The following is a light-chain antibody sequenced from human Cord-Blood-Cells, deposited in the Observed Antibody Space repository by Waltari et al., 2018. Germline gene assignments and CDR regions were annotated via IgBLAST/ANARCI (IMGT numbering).Light chain of an antibody. CDR2: DTS. CDR1: QSISSY. J-gene: IGKJ2*03. CDR3: QQSYSTPLYS. Sequence: DIQMTQSPPSLSASVADRVTITCRASQSISSYLNWYQQKPGKAPKLLIYDTSSLQSGVPSRFSGSGSGTDFTLTISSLQPADFATYYCQQSYSTPLYSFGQGTKLEIK. V-gene: IGKV1-39*01.